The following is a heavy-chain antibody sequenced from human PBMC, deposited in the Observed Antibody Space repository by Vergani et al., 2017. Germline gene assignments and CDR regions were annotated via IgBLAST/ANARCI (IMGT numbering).Heavy chain of an antibody. J-gene: IGHJ4*02. CDR2: ISYDGSNK. V-gene: IGHV3-30*03. Sequence: QVQLVESGGGVVQPGRSLRLSCAASGFTFSSYGMHWVRQAPGKGLEWVAVISYDGSNKYYADSVKGRFTISRDNSKNTLYLQMNSLRAEDTAVYYCARDGYDILTGSFDYWGQGTLVTVSS. CDR1: GFTFSSYG. CDR3: ARDGYDILTGSFDY. D-gene: IGHD3-9*01.